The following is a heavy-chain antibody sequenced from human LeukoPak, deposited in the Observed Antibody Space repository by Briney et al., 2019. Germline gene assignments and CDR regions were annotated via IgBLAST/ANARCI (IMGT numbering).Heavy chain of an antibody. CDR1: GFTFGDYA. J-gene: IGHJ4*02. V-gene: IGHV3-49*03. D-gene: IGHD4-17*01. Sequence: GGSLRLSCTASGFTFGDYAMSWFRQAPGKGLEWVGFIRSKAYGGTTEYAASVKGRFTISRDDSKSIAYLQMNSLKTEDTAVYYCAKDIRQTTVTTGGFDYWGQGTLVTVSS. CDR3: AKDIRQTTVTTGGFDY. CDR2: IRSKAYGGTT.